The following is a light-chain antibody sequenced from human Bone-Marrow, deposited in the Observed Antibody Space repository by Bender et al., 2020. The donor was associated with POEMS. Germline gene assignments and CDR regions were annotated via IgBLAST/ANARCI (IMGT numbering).Light chain of an antibody. CDR1: SSDVGGYNY. CDR2: EVN. CDR3: SSYAGSTNFV. V-gene: IGLV2-8*01. Sequence: QSALTQPPSASGSPGQSVTISCTGTSSDVGGYNYVSWYQQHPGKAPKLMICEVNKRPSGVPDRFSGSKSGNTASLTVSGLQAEDEAGYYCSSYAGSTNFVFGGGTKLTVL. J-gene: IGLJ3*02.